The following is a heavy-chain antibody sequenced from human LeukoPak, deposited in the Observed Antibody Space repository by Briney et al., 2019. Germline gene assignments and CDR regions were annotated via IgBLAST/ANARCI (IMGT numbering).Heavy chain of an antibody. CDR3: ARHAVYAGSGWSFDY. Sequence: SETLSLTCTVSGGSISSYYWSWIRQPPGKGLEWIGYIYYSGSGSTNHNPALKSRVTISVDTSKNQFSLTLSSVTAADTAVYYCARHAVYAGSGWSFDYWGKGTLVTVPS. CDR1: GGSISSYY. J-gene: IGHJ4*02. V-gene: IGHV4-59*08. CDR2: IYYSGSGST. D-gene: IGHD6-19*01.